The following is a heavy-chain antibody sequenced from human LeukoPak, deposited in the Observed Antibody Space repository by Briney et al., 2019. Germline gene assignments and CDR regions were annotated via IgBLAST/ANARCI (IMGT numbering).Heavy chain of an antibody. V-gene: IGHV4-30-2*01. J-gene: IGHJ5*02. Sequence: SETLSLTCTVSGGPISSGGYYWRCIRQPPGKGLEWMGYLYHSGSTYYNPSLKSRVTISVDRSKNQFSLKLSSVTAADTAVYYCAREEAAAGTVWFDPWGQGTLVTVSS. CDR1: GGPISSGGYY. D-gene: IGHD6-13*01. CDR3: AREEAAAGTVWFDP. CDR2: LYHSGST.